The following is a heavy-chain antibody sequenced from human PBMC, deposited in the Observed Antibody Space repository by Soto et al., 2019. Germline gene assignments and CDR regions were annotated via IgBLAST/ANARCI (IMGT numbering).Heavy chain of an antibody. CDR2: IYYRANP. J-gene: IGHJ4*02. V-gene: IGHV4-59*08. CDR1: GWSISSYY. Sequence: PPETLSLTCTVSGWSISSYYWSWIRQPPGKGLEWIGYIYYRANPNYNPSLKSRVTISQDTSKNQFSLKLSSVTAADTAVYYCARLTLTIIAIWGQGTLVTVSS. CDR3: ARLTLTIIAI. D-gene: IGHD3-22*01.